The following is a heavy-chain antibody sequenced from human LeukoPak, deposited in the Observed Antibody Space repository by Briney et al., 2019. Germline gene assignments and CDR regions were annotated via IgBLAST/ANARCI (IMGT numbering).Heavy chain of an antibody. CDR1: GFTFSNAW. CDR3: TTLMRFPEYFQH. D-gene: IGHD2-8*01. CDR2: IKSKTDGGTT. Sequence: GGSLRLSCAASGFTFSNAWMSWVRQAPGKGLEWVGRIKSKTDGGTTDYAAPVKGRFTISRDDSKNTLYLQMNSLKTEDTAVYYFTTLMRFPEYFQHWGQGTLVTVSS. V-gene: IGHV3-15*01. J-gene: IGHJ1*01.